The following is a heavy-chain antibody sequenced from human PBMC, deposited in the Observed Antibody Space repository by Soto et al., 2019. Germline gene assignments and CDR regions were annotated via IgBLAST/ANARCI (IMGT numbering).Heavy chain of an antibody. J-gene: IGHJ4*02. V-gene: IGHV4-59*01. CDR1: GGSMGEYF. CDR2: IYYLGST. D-gene: IGHD3-10*01. Sequence: SETLSLTCSVSGGSMGEYFWSWIRQSPGKGLEWIGYIYYLGSTDYNPSLKSRVTISVDTSKRQFSLRLTSVTAADTAVYYCARDGYDGSGSPYPAYWGPGTQVTVSS. CDR3: ARDGYDGSGSPYPAY.